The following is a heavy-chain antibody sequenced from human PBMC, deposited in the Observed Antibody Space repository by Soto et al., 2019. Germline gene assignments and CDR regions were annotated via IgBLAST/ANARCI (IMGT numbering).Heavy chain of an antibody. CDR2: IYTSGST. Sequence: PSETLSLTCTVSGGSISSYYWSWIRQPAGKGLEWIGRIYTSGSTNYNPSLKSRVTMSVDTSKNQFSLKLSSVTAADTAVYYCAREARISITMTLPDYWGQGTLVTVSS. J-gene: IGHJ4*02. CDR1: GGSISSYY. CDR3: AREARISITMTLPDY. V-gene: IGHV4-4*07. D-gene: IGHD3-22*01.